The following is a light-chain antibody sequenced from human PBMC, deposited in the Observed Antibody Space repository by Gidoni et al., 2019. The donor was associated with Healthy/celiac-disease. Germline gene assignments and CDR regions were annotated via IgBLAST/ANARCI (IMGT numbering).Light chain of an antibody. J-gene: IGLJ2*01. CDR1: RSDVGGYNY. Sequence: QSALTQPRAVSGSPGQSVTISCTGTRSDVGGYNYVSWYQQHPGKAPKLMIYDVSKRPSGVPDRFSGSKSGNTASLTISGLQAEDEADYHCCSYAGSPDVVFGGGTKLTVL. CDR3: CSYAGSPDVV. V-gene: IGLV2-11*01. CDR2: DVS.